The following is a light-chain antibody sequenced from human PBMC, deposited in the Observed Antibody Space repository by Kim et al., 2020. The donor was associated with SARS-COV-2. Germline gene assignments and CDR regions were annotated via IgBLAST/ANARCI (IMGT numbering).Light chain of an antibody. V-gene: IGLV2-11*01. J-gene: IGLJ2*01. Sequence: QSTLTQPRSVSGSPGQSVTISCTGTSSDVGGYNLVSWYQQHPGRAPELVIYDVTKRPSGVPARFSGSKSGNTASLTISGLQADDEADYYCCSYAGTYVFGGGTQLTVL. CDR2: DVT. CDR3: CSYAGTYV. CDR1: SSDVGGYNL.